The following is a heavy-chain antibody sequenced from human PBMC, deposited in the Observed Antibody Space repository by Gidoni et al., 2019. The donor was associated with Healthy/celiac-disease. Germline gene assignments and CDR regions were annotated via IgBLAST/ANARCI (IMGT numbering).Heavy chain of an antibody. V-gene: IGHV3-33*01. J-gene: IGHJ6*02. CDR1: GFTFSSYG. CDR3: ARGGIAVAGTKYDGMDV. CDR2: IWYDGSNK. Sequence: QVQLVESGGGVVQPGRSLRLSCAASGFTFSSYGMHWVRQAPGKGLGWVAVIWYDGSNKYYADSVKGRFTISRDNSKNTLYLQMNSLRAEDTAVYYCARGGIAVAGTKYDGMDVWGQGTTVTVSS. D-gene: IGHD6-19*01.